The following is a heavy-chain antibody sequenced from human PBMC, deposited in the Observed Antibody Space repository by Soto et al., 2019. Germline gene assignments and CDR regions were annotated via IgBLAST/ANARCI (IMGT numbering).Heavy chain of an antibody. Sequence: ASVKVSCKASGYTFTSYYMHWVRQAPGQGLEWMGIINPSGGSTSYAQKFQGRVTMTRDTSTSTVYMELSSLRSEDTAVYFCSRDVKPFIQLWLHGSLFDYWGQGTLVTVSS. CDR1: GYTFTSYY. J-gene: IGHJ4*02. V-gene: IGHV1-46*01. CDR3: SRDVKPFIQLWLHGSLFDY. CDR2: INPSGGST. D-gene: IGHD5-18*01.